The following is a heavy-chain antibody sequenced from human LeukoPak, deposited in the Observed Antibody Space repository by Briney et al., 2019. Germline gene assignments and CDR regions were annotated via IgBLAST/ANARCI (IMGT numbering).Heavy chain of an antibody. Sequence: GGSLRLSCAASGFTFSNYDMSWVRQAPGKGLEWVSSISSSGDTTYYADSVRGRFTISRDNSENTLYVQMNSLRAEDTAVYYCAKYQSSGWYYFDYWGQGALVTVSS. V-gene: IGHV3-23*01. CDR1: GFTFSNYD. J-gene: IGHJ4*02. CDR3: AKYQSSGWYYFDY. CDR2: ISSSGDTT. D-gene: IGHD6-19*01.